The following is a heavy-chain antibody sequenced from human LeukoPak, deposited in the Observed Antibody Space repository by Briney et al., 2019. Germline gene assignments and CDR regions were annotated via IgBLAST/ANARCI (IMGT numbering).Heavy chain of an antibody. CDR3: ARLYDYGDQIYDY. J-gene: IGHJ4*02. V-gene: IGHV4-59*08. CDR2: IYYSGST. CDR1: GGSISSYY. D-gene: IGHD4-17*01. Sequence: PSETLSLTCTVSGGSISSYYWSWIRQPPGKGLEWIGYIYYSGSTNYNPSLKSRVTISVDTSKNQFSLKLSSVTAADTAVYYCARLYDYGDQIYDYWGQGTLVTVSS.